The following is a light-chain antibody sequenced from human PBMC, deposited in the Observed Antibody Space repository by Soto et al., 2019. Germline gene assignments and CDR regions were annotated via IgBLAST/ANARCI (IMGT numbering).Light chain of an antibody. CDR2: RNN. J-gene: IGLJ2*01. CDR3: AAWDDSLVV. CDR1: SSNIGSAY. V-gene: IGLV1-47*01. Sequence: QSALTQPPSASGTPGQTVTISCSGSSSNIGSAYIYWYQHLPGTAPKLLIYRNNQRPSGVPDRFSASKSGTSASLAISGLRSEDDADYYCAAWDDSLVVFGGGIKLTVL.